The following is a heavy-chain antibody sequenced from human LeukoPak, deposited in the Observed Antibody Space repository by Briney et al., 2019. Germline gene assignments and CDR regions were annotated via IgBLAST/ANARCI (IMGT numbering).Heavy chain of an antibody. J-gene: IGHJ4*02. D-gene: IGHD3-3*01. CDR2: ISYDGSNK. CDR1: GFTFSSYA. V-gene: IGHV3-30-3*01. CDR3: ARCNTIFEVVIIPFLGY. Sequence: GGSLRLSCAASGFTFSSYAMHWVRQAPGKGLEWVAVISYDGSNKYYADSVKGRFTISRDNSKNTLYLQMNSPRAEDTAVYYCARCNTIFEVVIIPFLGYWGQGTLVTVSS.